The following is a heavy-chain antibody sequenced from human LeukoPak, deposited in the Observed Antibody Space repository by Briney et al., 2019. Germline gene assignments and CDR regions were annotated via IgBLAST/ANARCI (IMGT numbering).Heavy chain of an antibody. CDR2: IKKDGSEK. D-gene: IGHD6-13*01. Sequence: QSGGSLRLSCAASGFTFSSYWMSWVRQAPGKGLEWVANIKKDGSEKYYVDSVKGRFTISRDNAKTSLYLQMISLRAEDTAVYYCAKDPVAAAVGDNWFDPWGQGTLVTVSS. J-gene: IGHJ5*02. CDR1: GFTFSSYW. V-gene: IGHV3-7*03. CDR3: AKDPVAAAVGDNWFDP.